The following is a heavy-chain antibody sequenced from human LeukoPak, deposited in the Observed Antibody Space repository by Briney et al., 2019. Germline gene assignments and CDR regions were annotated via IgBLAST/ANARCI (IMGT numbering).Heavy chain of an antibody. D-gene: IGHD3-22*01. Sequence: GGSLRLSCAASGFIFSSYWMHWVRHAPGKGLAWVSAISGSGGSTYYADSVKGRFTISRDNSKNTLYLQMNSLRAEDTAVYYCAKVTPKPGAYYYDSSGYPHPFDYWGQGTLVTVSS. J-gene: IGHJ4*02. CDR2: ISGSGGST. V-gene: IGHV3-23*01. CDR1: GFIFSSYW. CDR3: AKVTPKPGAYYYDSSGYPHPFDY.